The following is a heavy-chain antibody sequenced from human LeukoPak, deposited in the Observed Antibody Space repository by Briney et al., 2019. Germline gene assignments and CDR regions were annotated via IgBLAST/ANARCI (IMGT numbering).Heavy chain of an antibody. J-gene: IGHJ5*02. CDR2: IYYSGST. D-gene: IGHD3-10*01. CDR3: ARLGRYYYDWFDP. CDR1: GGSISSYY. V-gene: IGHV4-59*01. Sequence: SETLSLTCTVSGGSISSYYWSWLRQPPGKGLEWIAYIYYSGSTNYNPSLKSRVTISIDTSKNQFSLKVISVTAADTAVYYCARLGRYYYDWFDPWGQGTLVTVSS.